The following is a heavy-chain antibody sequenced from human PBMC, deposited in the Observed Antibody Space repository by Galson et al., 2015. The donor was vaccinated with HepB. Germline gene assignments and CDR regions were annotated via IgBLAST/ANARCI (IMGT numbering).Heavy chain of an antibody. D-gene: IGHD6-13*01. CDR2: IKQDGSEK. CDR3: ARDGGYSSSWSFYYYYGMDI. J-gene: IGHJ6*02. V-gene: IGHV3-7*05. CDR1: GFTFSSYW. Sequence: SLRLSCAASGFTFSSYWMSWVRQAPGKGLEWVANIKQDGSEKYYVDSVKGRFTISRDNAKNSLYLQMNSLGAEDTAVYYCARDGGYSSSWSFYYYYGMDIWGQGTTVTVSS.